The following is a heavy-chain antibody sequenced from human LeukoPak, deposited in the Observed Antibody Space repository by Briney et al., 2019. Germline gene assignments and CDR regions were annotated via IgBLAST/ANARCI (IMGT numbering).Heavy chain of an antibody. V-gene: IGHV3-53*01. CDR2: MYTGGTT. CDR1: GFTFSGTH. CDR3: AKDEATSGGGLAS. Sequence: PGGSLRLSCAASGFTFSGTHMSWVRQAPGKGLEWVSAMYTGGTTYYSESVKGRFTIFRDNSRNTLFLHMRSLRADDTAVYYCAKDEATSGGGLASWGQGTLVTVSS. D-gene: IGHD3-16*01. J-gene: IGHJ4*02.